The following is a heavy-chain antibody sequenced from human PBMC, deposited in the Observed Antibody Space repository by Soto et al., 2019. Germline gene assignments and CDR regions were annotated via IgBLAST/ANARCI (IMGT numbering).Heavy chain of an antibody. Sequence: ASVKVSCKASGYTFTGYYMHWVRQAPGQGLEWMGWINPNSGGTNHAQKFQGWVTMTRDTSISTAYMELSRLRSDDTAVYYCARDSSGYDLVFFDYWGQGTLVTVSS. CDR2: INPNSGGT. D-gene: IGHD5-12*01. J-gene: IGHJ4*02. V-gene: IGHV1-2*04. CDR3: ARDSSGYDLVFFDY. CDR1: GYTFTGYY.